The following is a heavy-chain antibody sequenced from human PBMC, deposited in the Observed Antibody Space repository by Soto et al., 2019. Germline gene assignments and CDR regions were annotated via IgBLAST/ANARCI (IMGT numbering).Heavy chain of an antibody. J-gene: IGHJ5*02. D-gene: IGHD6-13*01. CDR1: GFSLSTSGVG. CDR3: AHAIAAADWNWFDP. CDR2: IYWDDDK. V-gene: IGHV2-5*02. Sequence: QITLKESGPTLVNPTQTLTLTCTFSGFSLSTSGVGGGWIRQPPGKALEWLALIYWDDDKRYSPSLKSRLTITKYTSKNQLVLTMTNMDPVDTDTYYCAHAIAAADWNWFDPWGQGTLVTVSS.